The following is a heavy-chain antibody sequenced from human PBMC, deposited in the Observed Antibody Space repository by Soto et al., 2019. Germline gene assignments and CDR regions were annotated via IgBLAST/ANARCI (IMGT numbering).Heavy chain of an antibody. D-gene: IGHD3-3*01. V-gene: IGHV4-4*02. CDR1: GGNIRNRSW. J-gene: IGHJ6*02. CDR3: ARTYDFWSGYYQTQYYYYGMDV. Sequence: SVTQSLTYAVAGGNIRNRSWWRRVRQPPGKGLEWIGEIYHSGSTNYNPSLKSRVTISVDNSKNTLYLQMNSLRAEDTAVYYCARTYDFWSGYYQTQYYYYGMDVWGQGTTVTVSS. CDR2: IYHSGST.